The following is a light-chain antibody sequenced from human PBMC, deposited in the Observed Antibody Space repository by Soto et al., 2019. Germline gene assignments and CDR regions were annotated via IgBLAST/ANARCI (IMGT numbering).Light chain of an antibody. V-gene: IGKV3-20*01. Sequence: EIVLTQSPGTLSLSPGERATLSCRASQSVASSSYLAWYQQKPGQAPRLLIYGASSRATGIPDRFSGSGSGTDFTLTISRLEPEDFAVYYCQQYGSSPPWTFGQGTKVDI. J-gene: IGKJ1*01. CDR2: GAS. CDR1: QSVASSSY. CDR3: QQYGSSPPWT.